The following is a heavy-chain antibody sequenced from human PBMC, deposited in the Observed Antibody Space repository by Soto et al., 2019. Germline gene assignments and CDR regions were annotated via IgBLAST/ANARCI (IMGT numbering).Heavy chain of an antibody. J-gene: IGHJ3*01. CDR2: IFHSGDT. CDR3: AYSTGWYRHDV. CDR1: GDSSINSRW. Sequence: QVQLQESGPGLVKPSGTLSLTCAVSGDSSINSRWWTWVRQPPGKGLEWIGDIFHSGDTNYNPSLKSRVFISVDKSQNQFSLKVSSVTAADTAVYYCAYSTGWYRHDVWGQGTLVTVSS. D-gene: IGHD6-19*01. V-gene: IGHV4-4*02.